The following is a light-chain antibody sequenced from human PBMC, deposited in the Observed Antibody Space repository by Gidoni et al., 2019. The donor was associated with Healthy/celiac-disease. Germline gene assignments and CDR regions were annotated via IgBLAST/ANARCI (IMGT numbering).Light chain of an antibody. CDR3: QQSYSTPLT. CDR2: AAS. Sequence: DIQMTQSPSSLSASVGDRVTITCRASQSISSYLNWYQQKPGKAPKLLIYAASSLQSGVPSRFSGSGSGTDFTLTISSLQPEDFATYYCQQSYSTPLTCGQGTRLEIK. CDR1: QSISSY. J-gene: IGKJ5*01. V-gene: IGKV1-39*01.